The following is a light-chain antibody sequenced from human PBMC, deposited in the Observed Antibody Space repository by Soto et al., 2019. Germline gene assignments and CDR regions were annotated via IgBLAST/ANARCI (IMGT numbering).Light chain of an antibody. Sequence: QLVLTQPASVSGSPGQSITISCTGTSSDVGSYNLVSWYQQHPGKAPKLMIYEGSKRPSGISSRFSGSKSGNTASLTISGLQAEDEADFYCCSYASSGTYVFGTGTKLTVL. CDR2: EGS. CDR3: CSYASSGTYV. J-gene: IGLJ1*01. CDR1: SSDVGSYNL. V-gene: IGLV2-23*01.